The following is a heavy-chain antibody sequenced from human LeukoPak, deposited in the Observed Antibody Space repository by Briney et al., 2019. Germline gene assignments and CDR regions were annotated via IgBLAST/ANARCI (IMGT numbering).Heavy chain of an antibody. V-gene: IGHV3-66*02. Sequence: GGSLSLSCAASGFTVSSNYMSWVRQAPGKGLEWVLVIYSGGGTYYADSVKGPFTISKDNSKNTLYLQMNSLRAEDTAVYYCARNSGYGFDYWGQGTLVTVSS. J-gene: IGHJ4*02. CDR3: ARNSGYGFDY. CDR1: GFTVSSNY. CDR2: IYSGGGT. D-gene: IGHD5-12*01.